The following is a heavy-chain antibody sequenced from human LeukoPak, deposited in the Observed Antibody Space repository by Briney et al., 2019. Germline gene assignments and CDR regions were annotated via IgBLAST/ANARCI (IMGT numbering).Heavy chain of an antibody. CDR2: IYYSGST. J-gene: IGHJ4*02. CDR3: ARVISYCSSTSCYHCDY. Sequence: PSETLSLTCTVSGGSISSGGYYWNWIRQHPGKGLEWIGYIYYSGSTNYNPSLKSRVTISVDTSKNQFSLKLSSVTAADTAVYYCARVISYCSSTSCYHCDYWGQGTLVTVSS. CDR1: GGSISSGGYY. D-gene: IGHD2-2*01. V-gene: IGHV4-31*03.